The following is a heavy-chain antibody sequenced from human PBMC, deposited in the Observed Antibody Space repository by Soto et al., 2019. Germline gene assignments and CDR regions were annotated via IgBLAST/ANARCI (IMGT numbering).Heavy chain of an antibody. V-gene: IGHV4-4*02. CDR3: ARDSRHANRWAFGHYFDY. J-gene: IGHJ4*02. D-gene: IGHD2-2*01. Sequence: PSETLSLTCIFSSGSVSNSNWWSWVRQSPGKGLEWIGEIYHTGTTNYNPSLKSRVTMSVDKSKNQFSLNLTSVTAADTAVHYCARDSRHANRWAFGHYFDYWGRGNLVTVSS. CDR1: SGSVSNSNW. CDR2: IYHTGTT.